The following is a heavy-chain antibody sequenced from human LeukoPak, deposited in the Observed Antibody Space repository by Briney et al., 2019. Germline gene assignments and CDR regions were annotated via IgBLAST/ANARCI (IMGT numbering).Heavy chain of an antibody. CDR1: GFSFDDYG. Sequence: GGSLRLSCAASGFSFDDYGMSWVRQAPGKGLEWVSTINWKGRSTSYADSVNSRFTISRDNAKNSLYLQMNSLRAEDTALYYCARGPSSTWGNAFDIWGQGTMVTVSS. CDR3: ARGPSSTWGNAFDI. J-gene: IGHJ3*02. D-gene: IGHD2-2*01. CDR2: INWKGRST. V-gene: IGHV3-20*04.